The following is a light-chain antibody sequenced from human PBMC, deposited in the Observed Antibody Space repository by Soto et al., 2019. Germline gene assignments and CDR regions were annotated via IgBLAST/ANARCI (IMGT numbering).Light chain of an antibody. Sequence: EIVMTQSPATLSVSPGGRATLSCRASQSVSSNLAWYQQKPGQAPRLLIYGASTRATGIPARFSGSGSWTEFHLTITSLQSEDFAVYYCQQYNNCPPITFGQGTRLEIK. J-gene: IGKJ5*01. V-gene: IGKV3-15*01. CDR3: QQYNNCPPIT. CDR1: QSVSSN. CDR2: GAS.